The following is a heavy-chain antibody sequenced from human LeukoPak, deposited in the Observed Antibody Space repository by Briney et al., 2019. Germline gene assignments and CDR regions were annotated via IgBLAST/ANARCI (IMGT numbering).Heavy chain of an antibody. CDR3: ARESKSYDGSGYHHDC. V-gene: IGHV4-4*07. CDR1: GXSIRNYY. Sequence: SESLSLTCSVSGXSIRNYYWSWIRQPAGKGLEWIGRIYSSGTTDYNPALKRRLTMSVDTSSNHSSLKLTSVTAADTAVYYCARESKSYDGSGYHHDCWGQGALVTVSS. D-gene: IGHD3-22*01. CDR2: IYSSGTT. J-gene: IGHJ4*02.